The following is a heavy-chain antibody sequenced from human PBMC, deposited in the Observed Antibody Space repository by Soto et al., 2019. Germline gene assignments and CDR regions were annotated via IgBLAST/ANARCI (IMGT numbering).Heavy chain of an antibody. CDR3: AREWGEAGPHYHYGMDV. V-gene: IGHV3-30-3*01. CDR1: GFTFTNYA. Sequence: QVQLEESGGGVVQPGRSLRLSCAASGFTFTNYAIHWVRQAPGKGLQWVAVISYDGSNMYYADSVKGRFTVSRDNSKRTVYLQMDSLRVEDTAVYYCAREWGEAGPHYHYGMDVWGPGTKVTVSS. D-gene: IGHD3-16*01. CDR2: ISYDGSNM. J-gene: IGHJ6*02.